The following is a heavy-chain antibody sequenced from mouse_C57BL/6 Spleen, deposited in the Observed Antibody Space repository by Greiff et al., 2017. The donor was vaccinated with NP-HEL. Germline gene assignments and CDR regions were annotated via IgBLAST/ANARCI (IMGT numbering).Heavy chain of an antibody. D-gene: IGHD3-1*01. Sequence: LEESGPELVKPGASVKISCKASGYAFSSSWMNWVKQRPGTGLEWIGRIYPGDGDTNSNGKFKGKATLPADKSSSTAYMQLSSLTSEDDAVDFCAGSGTAYFDYWGQGTTLTVSS. V-gene: IGHV1-82*01. CDR1: GYAFSSSW. CDR2: IYPGDGDT. J-gene: IGHJ2*01. CDR3: AGSGTAYFDY.